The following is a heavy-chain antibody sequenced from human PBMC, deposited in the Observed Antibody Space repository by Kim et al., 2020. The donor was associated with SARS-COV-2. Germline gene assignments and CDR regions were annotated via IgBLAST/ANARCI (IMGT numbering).Heavy chain of an antibody. Sequence: VKGRFTISRENAKNSLYLQMNSLRAEDTALYYCAKDILPRGRQGGGLFRWGEGTLVTVSS. D-gene: IGHD2-21*01. J-gene: IGHJ4*02. CDR3: AKDILPRGRQGGGLFR. V-gene: IGHV3-9*01.